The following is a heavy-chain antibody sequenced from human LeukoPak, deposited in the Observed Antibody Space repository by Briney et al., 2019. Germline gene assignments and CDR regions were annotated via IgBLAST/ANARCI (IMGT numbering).Heavy chain of an antibody. Sequence: PGGSLRLSCAASGFTFSDYYMSWIRQAPGKGLEWVSYISSSGSTIYYADSVKGRFTISRDNAKNSLYLQMNSLRAEDTAVYYCARSSQHYDILTGYSPDAFDIWGQGTMVTVSS. CDR1: GFTFSDYY. CDR2: ISSSGSTI. J-gene: IGHJ3*02. CDR3: ARSSQHYDILTGYSPDAFDI. D-gene: IGHD3-9*01. V-gene: IGHV3-11*01.